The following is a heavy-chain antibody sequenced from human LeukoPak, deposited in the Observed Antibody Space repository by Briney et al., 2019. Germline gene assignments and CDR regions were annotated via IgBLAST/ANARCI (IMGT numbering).Heavy chain of an antibody. CDR2: INTNTGNP. J-gene: IGHJ4*02. Sequence: GASVKVSCKASGYTFTSYAMNWVRQAPGQGLEWMGWINTNTGNPTYAQGFTGRFVFSLDTSVSAAYLQISSLKAEDTAMYYCARHSSYCSATSCFPKEWGQGTLVTVSS. V-gene: IGHV7-4-1*02. D-gene: IGHD2-15*01. CDR3: ARHSSYCSATSCFPKE. CDR1: GYTFTSYA.